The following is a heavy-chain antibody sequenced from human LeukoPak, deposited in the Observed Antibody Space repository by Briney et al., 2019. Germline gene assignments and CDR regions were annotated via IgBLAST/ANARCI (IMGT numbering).Heavy chain of an antibody. Sequence: PSQTLSLTCTVSGGSISSGGYYWSWIRQPPGKGLEWIGYIYHSGSTYYNPSLKSRVTISVDRSKNQFSLKLSSVTAADTAVYYCARMAAAGFQAIDYWGQGTLVTVSS. D-gene: IGHD6-13*01. J-gene: IGHJ4*02. CDR2: IYHSGST. CDR1: GGSISSGGYY. CDR3: ARMAAAGFQAIDY. V-gene: IGHV4-30-2*01.